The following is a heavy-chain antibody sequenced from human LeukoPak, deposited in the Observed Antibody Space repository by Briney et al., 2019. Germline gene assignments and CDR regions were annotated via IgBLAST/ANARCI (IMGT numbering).Heavy chain of an antibody. CDR2: IYTSGST. V-gene: IGHV4-4*07. J-gene: IGHJ5*02. D-gene: IGHD3-22*01. CDR1: GGSISSYY. CDR3: ARDYPDSSGYPNNWFDP. Sequence: SETLSLTCTVSGGSISSYYWSWIRQPAGKGLEWIGRIYTSGSTNYNPSLKSRVTISVDTSKNQFSLKLSSVTAADTAVYYCARDYPDSSGYPNNWFDPWGQGTLVTVSS.